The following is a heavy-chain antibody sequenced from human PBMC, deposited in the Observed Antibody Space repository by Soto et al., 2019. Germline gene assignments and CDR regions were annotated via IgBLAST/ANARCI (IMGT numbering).Heavy chain of an antibody. CDR1: GGTFSSHS. Sequence: QVQLVQSGAEVKKPGSSVKVSCKASGGTFSSHSISWVRQAPGQGLEWMGGIIPIFGTANYAQKFQGRVTITADESTSTAYMELSSLRSEDTAVYYCAIEYSSSPPYYPIGYWGQGTLVTVSS. CDR3: AIEYSSSPPYYPIGY. J-gene: IGHJ4*02. V-gene: IGHV1-69*01. CDR2: IIPIFGTA. D-gene: IGHD6-6*01.